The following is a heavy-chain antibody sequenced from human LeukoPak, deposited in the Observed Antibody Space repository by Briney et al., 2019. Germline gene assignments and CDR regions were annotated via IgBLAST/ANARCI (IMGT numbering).Heavy chain of an antibody. D-gene: IGHD6-19*01. J-gene: IGHJ4*02. CDR1: GYTFTRYG. CDR3: ARDPSNSIGRNVLFDS. V-gene: IGHV1-18*01. Sequence: GASVKVSCKASGYTFTRYGVAWVRQAPGQGLEWMGWISTYNGDTNYAQNFQGRVTVTKDTSASTVYMELRSLRSDDTAVYYCARDPSNSIGRNVLFDSWGQGTLVTVSS. CDR2: ISTYNGDT.